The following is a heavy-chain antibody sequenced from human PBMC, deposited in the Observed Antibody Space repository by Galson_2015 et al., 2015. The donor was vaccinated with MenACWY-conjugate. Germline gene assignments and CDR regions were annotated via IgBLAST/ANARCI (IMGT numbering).Heavy chain of an antibody. CDR1: GFTLSSYS. J-gene: IGHJ4*02. V-gene: IGHV3-21*01. D-gene: IGHD3-3*01. CDR3: ARTDLSNNYFDY. Sequence: SLRLSCAASGFTLSSYSMNWVRQAPGKGLEWVSSISSSSSYIYYADSVKGRFTISRDNAKNSLYLQMNSLRAEDTAVYYCARTDLSNNYFDYWGQGTLVTVSS. CDR2: ISSSSSYI.